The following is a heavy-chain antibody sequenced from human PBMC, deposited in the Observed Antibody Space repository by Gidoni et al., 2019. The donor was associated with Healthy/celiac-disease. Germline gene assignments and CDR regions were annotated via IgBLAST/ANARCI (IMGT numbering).Heavy chain of an antibody. J-gene: IGHJ4*02. D-gene: IGHD3-10*01. V-gene: IGHV4-34*01. CDR3: ARSRRGAFDY. Sequence: LSLKSRVTISVDTSKNQFSLKLSSVTAADTAVYYCARSRRGAFDYWGQGTLVTVSS.